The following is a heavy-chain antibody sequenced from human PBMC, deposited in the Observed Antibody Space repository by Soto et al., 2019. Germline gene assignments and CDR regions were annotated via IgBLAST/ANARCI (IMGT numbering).Heavy chain of an antibody. D-gene: IGHD6-13*01. J-gene: IGHJ4*02. V-gene: IGHV3-23*01. CDR2: FSGSGGGI. CDR1: GFTFATSA. CDR3: ARVHSSSYHYFDY. Sequence: FTFAASGFTFATSAMSWVRQAPGEGLEWVSTFSGSGGGIFYGDSVKGRFTISRDNSKNTLYLQVRSLRAEDTAVYYCARVHSSSYHYFDYWGQGTLVTVSS.